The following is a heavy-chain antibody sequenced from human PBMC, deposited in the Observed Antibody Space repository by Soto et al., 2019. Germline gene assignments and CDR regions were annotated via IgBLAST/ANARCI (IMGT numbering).Heavy chain of an antibody. J-gene: IGHJ4*02. CDR2: ISWNSGSI. D-gene: IGHD6-19*01. V-gene: IGHV3-9*01. Sequence: EVQLVESGGGLVQPGRSLRLSCAASGFTFDDYAMHWVRQAPGKGLEWVSGISWNSGSIGYADSVKGRFTISRDNAKNSLYLQMNSLRAEDTALYYCAKGSILYSNGWPDYFDYWGQGTLVTVSS. CDR1: GFTFDDYA. CDR3: AKGSILYSNGWPDYFDY.